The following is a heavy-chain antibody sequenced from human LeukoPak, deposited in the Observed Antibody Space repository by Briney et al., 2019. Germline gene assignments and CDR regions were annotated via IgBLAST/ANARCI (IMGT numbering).Heavy chain of an antibody. CDR2: IYYSGST. J-gene: IGHJ3*02. D-gene: IGHD5-12*01. V-gene: IGHV4-59*01. Sequence: PSETLSLTCTVSGGSISSYYWSWIRQPPGEGLEWIGYIYYSGSTNYNPSLKSRVTISVDTSKNQFSLKLSSVTAADTAVYYCARAPYSGYDFLLAFDIWGQGTMVTVSS. CDR1: GGSISSYY. CDR3: ARAPYSGYDFLLAFDI.